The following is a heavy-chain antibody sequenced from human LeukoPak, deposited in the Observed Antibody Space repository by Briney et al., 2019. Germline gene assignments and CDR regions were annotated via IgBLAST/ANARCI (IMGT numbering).Heavy chain of an antibody. CDR3: ARGDPMTTVTGYFDY. V-gene: IGHV3-53*01. D-gene: IGHD4-17*01. Sequence: GGSLRLSCAASGFTVSSNYMSWVRQAPGKGLEWVSVIYSGGSTYYADSVKGRFTISRDNSKNTLYLQMNSLRAEDTAVYCCARGDPMTTVTGYFDYWGQGTLVTVSS. J-gene: IGHJ4*02. CDR2: IYSGGST. CDR1: GFTVSSNY.